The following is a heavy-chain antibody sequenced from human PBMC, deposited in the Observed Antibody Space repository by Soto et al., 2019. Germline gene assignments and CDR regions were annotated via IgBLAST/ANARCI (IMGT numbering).Heavy chain of an antibody. Sequence: GGSLRLSCAASGFTFSSYAMSWVRQAPGKGLEWVSAISGSGGSTYYADSLKGRFTISRDNSKNTLYLQMNSLRAEDTAVYYCAKDPNPLRGFMVRGVEIDYWGQGTLVTVSS. CDR1: GFTFSSYA. CDR2: ISGSGGST. D-gene: IGHD3-10*01. V-gene: IGHV3-23*01. CDR3: AKDPNPLRGFMVRGVEIDY. J-gene: IGHJ4*02.